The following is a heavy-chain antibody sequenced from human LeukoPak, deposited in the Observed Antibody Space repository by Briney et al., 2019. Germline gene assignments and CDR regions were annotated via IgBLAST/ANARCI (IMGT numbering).Heavy chain of an antibody. CDR2: INPSGST. Sequence: SETLSLTCAVYGGAFSGYYWTWIPQSPGKGLEWIGEINPSGSTYYNPSLKSRLSISRDTSKNQFSLRLSSVTAADTAVYYCARGRQEISMILVVMTGVSYYLDVWGIGTTVTVS. V-gene: IGHV4-34*01. CDR3: ARGRQEISMILVVMTGVSYYLDV. D-gene: IGHD3-22*01. J-gene: IGHJ6*03. CDR1: GGAFSGYY.